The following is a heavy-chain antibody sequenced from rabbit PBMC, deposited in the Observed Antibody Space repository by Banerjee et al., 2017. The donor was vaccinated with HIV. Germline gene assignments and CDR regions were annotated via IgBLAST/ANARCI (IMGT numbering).Heavy chain of an antibody. CDR1: GFDFSSYY. CDR2: IDPVFGST. J-gene: IGHJ4*01. V-gene: IGHV1S7*01. D-gene: IGHD1-1*01. Sequence: QQLEESGGDLVKPEGSLTLTCKASGFDFSSYYMSWVRQAPGKGLEWIGYIDPVFGSTYYASWVNGRFTISSHNAQNTLYLQLNSLTAADTATYFCARTASSITDRNLWGPGTLVTVS. CDR3: ARTASSITDRNL.